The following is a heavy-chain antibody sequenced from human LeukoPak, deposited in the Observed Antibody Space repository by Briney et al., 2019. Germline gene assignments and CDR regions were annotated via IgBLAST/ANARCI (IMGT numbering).Heavy chain of an antibody. D-gene: IGHD1-20*01. CDR3: ARLLYNWNYCLDP. CDR2: IYYSGST. J-gene: IGHJ5*02. V-gene: IGHV4-39*01. Sequence: PSETLSLTCAVSGGSISSSNWWSWVRPPPGKGLEWIGSIYYSGSTYYNPSLKSRVTISVDTSKNQFSLKLSSVTAADTAVYYCARLLYNWNYCLDPWGQGTLVTVSS. CDR1: GGSISSSNW.